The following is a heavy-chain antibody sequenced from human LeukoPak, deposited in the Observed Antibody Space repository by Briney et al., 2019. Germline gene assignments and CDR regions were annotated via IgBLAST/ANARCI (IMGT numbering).Heavy chain of an antibody. V-gene: IGHV5-51*01. Sequence: GGSLKISFKGSGYRFTSYWIGWVRQLPGKGLEWMGIIYPGDSDTRYSPSFQGQVTISADKSISTAYLQWSSLKASDTAMYYCARHLGGYSGYVGYYMDVWGKGTTVTVSS. CDR2: IYPGDSDT. J-gene: IGHJ6*03. CDR3: ARHLGGYSGYVGYYMDV. CDR1: GYRFTSYW. D-gene: IGHD5-12*01.